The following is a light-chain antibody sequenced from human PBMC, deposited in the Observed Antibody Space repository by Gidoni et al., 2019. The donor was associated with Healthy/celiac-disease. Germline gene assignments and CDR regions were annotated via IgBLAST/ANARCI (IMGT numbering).Light chain of an antibody. V-gene: IGLV2-8*01. CDR2: EVS. J-gene: IGLJ3*02. Sequence: QSALTPPPSPSGPPGQSVTLSCTGTSSDVGGYNYVSWYQQHPGNAPKLIIYEVSKRPSGVPDRFSGSKSGNTASLTVSGLQAEDEADYYCSSYAGSNNWVFGGGTKLTVL. CDR1: SSDVGGYNY. CDR3: SSYAGSNNWV.